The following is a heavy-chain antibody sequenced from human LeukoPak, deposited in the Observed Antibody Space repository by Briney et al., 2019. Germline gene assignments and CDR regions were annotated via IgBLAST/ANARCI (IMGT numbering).Heavy chain of an antibody. J-gene: IGHJ4*02. CDR1: GFTFSSYW. V-gene: IGHV3-7*03. D-gene: IGHD6-25*01. CDR3: AKGALRYSSCYEY. CDR2: IKQDGSEK. Sequence: GGSLRLSCAASGFTFSSYWMSWVRQAPGKGLEWVANIKQDGSEKYYVDSVKGRFTISRDNAKNSLYLQMNSLRAEDTAMYYCAKGALRYSSCYEYWGQGTPVTVSS.